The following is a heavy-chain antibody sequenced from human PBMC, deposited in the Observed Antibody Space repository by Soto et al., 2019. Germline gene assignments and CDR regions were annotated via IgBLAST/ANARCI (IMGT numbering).Heavy chain of an antibody. V-gene: IGHV4-61*01. CDR2: IHSSGST. D-gene: IGHD4-17*01. CDR1: GGSVSSGNYF. CDR3: AILTKPTAVTTAFRGGYGLDV. Sequence: QVQLQESGPGLVKPSETLALTCTVSGGSVSSGNYFWSWIRQPPGKGLEWIGYIHSSGSTNYNPSLTSRVTISLDTSRNQFSLKLTSVTAADTAVYYCAILTKPTAVTTAFRGGYGLDVWGQGTTVTVSS. J-gene: IGHJ6*02.